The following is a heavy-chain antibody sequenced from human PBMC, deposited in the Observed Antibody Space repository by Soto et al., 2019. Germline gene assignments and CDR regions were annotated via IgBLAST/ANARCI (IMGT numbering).Heavy chain of an antibody. J-gene: IGHJ6*02. V-gene: IGHV1-69*13. Sequence: GASVKVSCKASGGTFSSYAISWVRQAPGQGLEWMGGIIPIFGTANYAQKFQGRVTITADESTSTAYMELSSLRSEDTAVYYCARVPVEMGTIGFYYYGMDVWGQGTTVTVSS. CDR1: GGTFSSYA. CDR2: IIPIFGTA. CDR3: ARVPVEMGTIGFYYYGMDV.